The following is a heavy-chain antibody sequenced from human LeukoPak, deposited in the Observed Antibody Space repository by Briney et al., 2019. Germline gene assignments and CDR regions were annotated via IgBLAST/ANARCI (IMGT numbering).Heavy chain of an antibody. CDR2: ISGSGGST. J-gene: IGHJ4*02. V-gene: IGHV3-23*01. Sequence: GGSLRLSCAASGFTFSSYAMSWVRQAPGKGLEWVSAISGSGGSTYYADSVKGRFTISRDNSKNTLYLQMNSLRAEDTAVYYCTTDRSSIAVRPHWGQGTLVTVSS. CDR1: GFTFSSYA. D-gene: IGHD6-6*01. CDR3: TTDRSSIAVRPH.